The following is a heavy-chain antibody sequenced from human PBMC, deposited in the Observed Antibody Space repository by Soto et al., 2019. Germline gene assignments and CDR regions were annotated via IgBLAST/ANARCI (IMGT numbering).Heavy chain of an antibody. CDR2: IYYSGST. CDR3: ARGGDRYYDSSAYFDY. V-gene: IGHV4-59*02. Sequence: SETLSLTCTVSGGSVSSYYWSWIRQPPGKGLERIGYIYYSGSTNYNPSLKSRVTVSVDTSKNQFSLKLSSVTAADTAVYYCARGGDRYYDSSAYFDYWGQGTLVTVSS. CDR1: GGSVSSYY. J-gene: IGHJ4*02. D-gene: IGHD3-22*01.